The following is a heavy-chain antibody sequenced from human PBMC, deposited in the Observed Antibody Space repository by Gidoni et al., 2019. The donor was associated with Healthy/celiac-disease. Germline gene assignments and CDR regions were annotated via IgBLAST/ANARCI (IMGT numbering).Heavy chain of an antibody. J-gene: IGHJ4*02. D-gene: IGHD3-22*01. CDR3: ARASLITYYYDSSGSVHFDY. CDR2: IYYSGST. V-gene: IGHV4-31*03. Sequence: QVQLQESGPGLVKPSQTLSLTCPVSGGSISSGGYYWSWIRQHPGKGLEWIGYIYYSGSTYYNPSLKSRVTISVDTSKNQFSLKLSSVTAADTAVYYCARASLITYYYDSSGSVHFDYWGQGTLVTVSS. CDR1: GGSISSGGYY.